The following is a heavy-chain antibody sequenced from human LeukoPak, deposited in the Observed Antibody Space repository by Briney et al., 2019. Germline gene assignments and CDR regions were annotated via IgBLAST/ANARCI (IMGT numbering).Heavy chain of an antibody. CDR1: GITLSNYV. Sequence: GGSLRLSCAVSGITLSNYVMSGVRQAPGRGLEWVAGISGSGGTTNYADSVKGRFTISRDNPKNTLFLHMNRLRAEDTAVYFCAKRGVVIRVILVGFHKEAYYFDSWGQGALVTVSS. J-gene: IGHJ4*02. D-gene: IGHD3-22*01. V-gene: IGHV3-23*01. CDR2: ISGSGGTT. CDR3: AKRGVVIRVILVGFHKEAYYFDS.